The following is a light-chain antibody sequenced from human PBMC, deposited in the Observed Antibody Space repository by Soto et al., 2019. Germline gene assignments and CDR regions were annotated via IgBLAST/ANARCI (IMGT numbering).Light chain of an antibody. CDR1: QSVSSSY. CDR2: AAS. CDR3: QQYGSSGT. V-gene: IGKV3-20*01. Sequence: EIVLTPSPGTLSLSPVERATLSCRASQSVSSSYLVWHQQKPGQAPRLLIYAASRRATGIPDRFSGSGSGTNFTPTISRMEPEDFAVYYCQQYGSSGTFGQAAKVDIK. J-gene: IGKJ1*01.